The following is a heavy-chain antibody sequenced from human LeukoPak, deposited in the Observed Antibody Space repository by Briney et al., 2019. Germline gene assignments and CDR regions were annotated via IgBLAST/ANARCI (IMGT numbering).Heavy chain of an antibody. CDR3: ARDSCSSTSCYGGYSFDY. CDR1: GFTFSSYA. Sequence: RRTLRLSSAASGFTFSSYAMHWVRQAPRKRLEWVAVIWYDGSNKYYADSVKGRFTISRDNSKNTLYLQMNSLRAEDTAVYYCARDSCSSTSCYGGYSFDYWGQGTLVTVSS. CDR2: IWYDGSNK. D-gene: IGHD2-2*01. V-gene: IGHV3-33*01. J-gene: IGHJ4*02.